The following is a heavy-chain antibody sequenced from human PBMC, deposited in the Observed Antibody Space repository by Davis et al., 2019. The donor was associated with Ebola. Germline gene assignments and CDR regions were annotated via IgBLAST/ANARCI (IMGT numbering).Heavy chain of an antibody. V-gene: IGHV1-2*02. J-gene: IGHJ5*02. Sequence: ASVKVSCKASGYTFTGYYMHWVRQAPGQGLEWMGWINPNSGGTNYAQKFQGRVTITADESTSTAYMELSSLRSEDTAVYYCAISHQNWFDPWGQGTLVTVSS. CDR3: AISHQNWFDP. CDR2: INPNSGGT. CDR1: GYTFTGYY.